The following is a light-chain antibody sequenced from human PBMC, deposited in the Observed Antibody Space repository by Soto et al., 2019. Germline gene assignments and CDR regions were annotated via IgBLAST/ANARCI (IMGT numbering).Light chain of an antibody. Sequence: EIVLTQSPGPLSLSPGERATLSCRASQSINTRYPAWYQQKPGQPPRLLIYATSSRAPGIPDRFSGSGSGTDFTLTISRREREDFAVYYCQQYDDSARYKFGQGTNLDIK. CDR3: QQYDDSARYK. J-gene: IGKJ2*01. CDR1: QSINTRY. CDR2: ATS. V-gene: IGKV3-20*01.